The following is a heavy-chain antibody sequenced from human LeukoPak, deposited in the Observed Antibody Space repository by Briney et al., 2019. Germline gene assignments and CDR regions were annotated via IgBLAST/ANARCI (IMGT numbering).Heavy chain of an antibody. CDR1: GYTLTELS. CDR2: FDPEDGES. V-gene: IGHV1-24*01. J-gene: IGHJ1*01. D-gene: IGHD3-22*01. Sequence: ASVKVSCKVSGYTLTELSMHWVRQATGKGLEWMGGFDPEDGESVYAQKFQGRVTMTEDTSTDTAYMELSSLRSEDTAVYYCATALSNPFYDSSDYYYGYFQHWGQGTLVTVSS. CDR3: ATALSNPFYDSSDYYYGYFQH.